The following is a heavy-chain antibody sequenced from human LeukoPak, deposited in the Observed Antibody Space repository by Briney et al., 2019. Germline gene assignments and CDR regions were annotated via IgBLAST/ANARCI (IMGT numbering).Heavy chain of an antibody. D-gene: IGHD6-19*01. CDR3: ARAQQWLGSYMDV. CDR1: GCTFSSYE. Sequence: PGGSLRLSCAASGCTFSSYEMNWVRQAPGKGLEWLSYISSSGSSIYYADSVKGRFTISRDNAKNSLYLQMNTLRAEDTAVYYCARAQQWLGSYMDVWGKGTTVTVSS. V-gene: IGHV3-48*03. J-gene: IGHJ6*03. CDR2: ISSSGSSI.